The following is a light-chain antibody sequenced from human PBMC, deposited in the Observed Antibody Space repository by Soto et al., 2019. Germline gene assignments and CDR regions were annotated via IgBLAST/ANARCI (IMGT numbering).Light chain of an antibody. V-gene: IGLV2-23*02. CDR3: CSYAGSVTFT. Sequence: QSVLTQPASVSGSPGQSITISCTGTSNDVGNYNLVSWYQQHPGKAPKLIIYATTKRPSGVSNRYSGSKSGNTASLTISGLQAEDEANYLCCSYAGSVTFTFGGGTKLTVL. CDR1: SNDVGNYNL. CDR2: ATT. J-gene: IGLJ2*01.